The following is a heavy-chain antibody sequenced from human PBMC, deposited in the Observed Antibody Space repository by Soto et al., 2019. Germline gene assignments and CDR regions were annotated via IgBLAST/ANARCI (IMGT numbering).Heavy chain of an antibody. Sequence: GGSLRLCCAASGFTFSSYGMHWVRQAPGKGLEWVAVISYDGSNKYYADSVKGRFTISRDNSKNTLYLQMNSLRAEDTAVYYCAKVGAVAGVYYFDYWGQGTLVTVSS. CDR1: GFTFSSYG. V-gene: IGHV3-30*18. D-gene: IGHD6-19*01. CDR2: ISYDGSNK. J-gene: IGHJ4*02. CDR3: AKVGAVAGVYYFDY.